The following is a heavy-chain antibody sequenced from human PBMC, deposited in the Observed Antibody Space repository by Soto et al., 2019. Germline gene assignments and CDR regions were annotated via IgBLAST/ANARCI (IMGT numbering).Heavy chain of an antibody. CDR2: ISWNSGSI. CDR1: GFTFDDYA. D-gene: IGHD6-19*01. V-gene: IGHV3-9*01. CDR3: AKAGYSSGWASFDY. J-gene: IGHJ4*02. Sequence: SLRPSCSASGFTFDDYAMHWVRQAPGKGLEWVSGISWNSGSIGYADSVKGRFTISRDNAKNSLYLQMNSLRAEDTALYYCAKAGYSSGWASFDYWGQGTLVTVSS.